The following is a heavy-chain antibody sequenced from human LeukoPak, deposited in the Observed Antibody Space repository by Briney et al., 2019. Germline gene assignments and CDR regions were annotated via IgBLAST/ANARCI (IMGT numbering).Heavy chain of an antibody. CDR2: ISSSGSTI. D-gene: IGHD6-19*01. Sequence: GGSLRLSCAASGFTFSSYEMNWVRQAPGKGLEWVSYISSSGSTIYYADSVKGRFTISRDNAKNSLYLQMNSLRAEDTALYYCARDRYSSGWGGLVYWGQVTLVTVSS. CDR1: GFTFSSYE. J-gene: IGHJ4*02. V-gene: IGHV3-48*03. CDR3: ARDRYSSGWGGLVY.